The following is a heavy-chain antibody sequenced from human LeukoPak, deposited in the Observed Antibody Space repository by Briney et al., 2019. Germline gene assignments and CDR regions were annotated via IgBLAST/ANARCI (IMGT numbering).Heavy chain of an antibody. Sequence: GASVKVSCKASGYTFTSYDINWVRQATGQGLEWMGWMNPNSGNTGYAQKFQGRVTMTRNTSVSTAYMELSSLRSEDTAVYYCARGVPNYYGMDVWGQGTTVTVSS. CDR2: MNPNSGNT. J-gene: IGHJ6*02. CDR3: ARGVPNYYGMDV. CDR1: GYTFTSYD. V-gene: IGHV1-8*01.